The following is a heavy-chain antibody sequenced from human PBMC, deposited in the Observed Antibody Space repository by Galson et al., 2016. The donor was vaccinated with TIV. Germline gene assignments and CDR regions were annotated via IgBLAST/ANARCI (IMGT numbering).Heavy chain of an antibody. CDR2: IYSRDSEI. Sequence: QSGAEVTKPGESLTISCHVSGYSITSQWIAWVRQMPGKGLEWMGMIYSRDSEITYSPSFRGQVTISADQSTSTAYLHLNSLEASDTAIYYCASSPGYSGYDYGWFDPWGQGTLVTVSS. J-gene: IGHJ5*02. V-gene: IGHV5-51*01. CDR1: GYSITSQW. D-gene: IGHD5-12*01. CDR3: ASSPGYSGYDYGWFDP.